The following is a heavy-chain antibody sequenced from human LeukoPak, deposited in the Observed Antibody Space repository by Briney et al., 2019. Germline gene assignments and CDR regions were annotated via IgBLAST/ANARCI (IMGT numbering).Heavy chain of an antibody. CDR3: VRAAYRVVEPRGMREDYYYYYYMDV. CDR1: GFSFSRYW. J-gene: IGHJ6*03. V-gene: IGHV3-7*01. D-gene: IGHD2-2*01. CDR2: IKRDGREE. Sequence: PGGSLRLSCAASGFSFSRYWMSWVRQAPGKGLEWVANIKRDGREEYYVESGKGRLTISIDNADNSLPLQQHRRIAECTALYCCVRAAYRVVEPRGMREDYYYYYYMDVWGRGTPVTVSS.